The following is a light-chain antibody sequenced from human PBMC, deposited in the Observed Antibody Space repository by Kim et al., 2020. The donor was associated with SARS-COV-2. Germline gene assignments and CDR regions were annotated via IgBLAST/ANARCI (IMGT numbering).Light chain of an antibody. Sequence: ALGQTVRITCQGNSLRNYYADWSQQKPGQAPVVVIYGKNNRPSGIPDRFSGSSSGDTASLTITGAQAEDEAVYSCNSRDTSGHLWVFGGGTQLTVL. CDR3: NSRDTSGHLWV. CDR2: GKN. V-gene: IGLV3-19*01. CDR1: SLRNYY. J-gene: IGLJ3*02.